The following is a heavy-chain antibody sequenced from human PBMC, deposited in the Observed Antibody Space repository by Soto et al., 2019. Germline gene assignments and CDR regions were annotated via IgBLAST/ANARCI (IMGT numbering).Heavy chain of an antibody. J-gene: IGHJ5*02. Sequence: EVQLVESGGGLVQPGGSLRLSCAASGFTVSSNYMSWVRQAPGKGLEWVSVIYSGGSTYYADSVKGRFTISRDNSKNTLYLQINSLSAEDTAVYYCARSGGLTPGGWFDPWGQGTLVTVSS. CDR3: ARSGGLTPGGWFDP. D-gene: IGHD3-10*01. CDR1: GFTVSSNY. CDR2: IYSGGST. V-gene: IGHV3-66*01.